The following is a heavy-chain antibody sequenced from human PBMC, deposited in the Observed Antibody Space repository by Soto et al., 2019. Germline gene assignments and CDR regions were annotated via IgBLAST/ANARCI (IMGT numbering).Heavy chain of an antibody. D-gene: IGHD3-22*01. V-gene: IGHV3-23*01. Sequence: GSLRLSCAASGFTFSSYAMSWVRQAPGKGLEWVSAIGGSGGSTYYADSVKGRFTISRDNSKNTLFLQMNSLRAEDTAVYYCAKDPYYYDTSEMDVWGQGTTVTVSS. CDR1: GFTFSSYA. CDR2: IGGSGGST. CDR3: AKDPYYYDTSEMDV. J-gene: IGHJ6*02.